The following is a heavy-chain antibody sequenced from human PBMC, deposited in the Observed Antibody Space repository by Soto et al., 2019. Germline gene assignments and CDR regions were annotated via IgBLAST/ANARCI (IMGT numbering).Heavy chain of an antibody. CDR2: IYPGDPDT. CDR1: GYSFTSYW. J-gene: IGHJ6*02. D-gene: IGHD1-26*01. V-gene: IGHV5-51*01. Sequence: PGESLKISCKGSGYSFTSYWIGWVRQMPGKGPECMGIIYPGDPDTRYSPSFQGQVTISADKSISPAYLQWSSLKASDTAMYYCAMGGPAEDYYYGMDVWGQGTTVTVSS. CDR3: AMGGPAEDYYYGMDV.